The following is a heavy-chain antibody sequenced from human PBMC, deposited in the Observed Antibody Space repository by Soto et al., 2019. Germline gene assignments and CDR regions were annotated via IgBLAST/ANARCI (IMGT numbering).Heavy chain of an antibody. D-gene: IGHD2-2*01. J-gene: IGHJ4*02. CDR1: GFTFSTFW. CDR3: VRDEGTGSRGDS. V-gene: IGHV3-74*01. CDR2: ISPDGSTI. Sequence: EVQLVESGGGLVQPGGSLRLSCAASGFTFSTFWMHWVRQDPGKELVWVSRISPDGSTITYADAVKGRFTISRDNAKETLYLQMNSMRAEDTAVYYCVRDEGTGSRGDSWGQGALVTVSS.